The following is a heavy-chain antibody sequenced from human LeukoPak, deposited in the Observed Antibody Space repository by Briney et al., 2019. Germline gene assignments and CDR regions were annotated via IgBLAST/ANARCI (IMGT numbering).Heavy chain of an antibody. V-gene: IGHV1-2*02. CDR3: ARDLSDGGNFVFDY. Sequence: GASVKVSCKASGYTFTGYYMHWVRQAPGQGLEWMGWINPNSGGTNYAQKFQGRVTMTRDTSISTAYMELSRLRSDDTAVYYCARDLSDGGNFVFDYWGQGTLVTVSS. D-gene: IGHD4-23*01. J-gene: IGHJ4*02. CDR2: INPNSGGT. CDR1: GYTFTGYY.